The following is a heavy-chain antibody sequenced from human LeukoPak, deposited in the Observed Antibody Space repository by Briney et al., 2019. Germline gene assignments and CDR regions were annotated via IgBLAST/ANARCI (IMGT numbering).Heavy chain of an antibody. V-gene: IGHV1-69*05. CDR1: GGTFSSYA. J-gene: IGHJ4*02. D-gene: IGHD1-26*01. CDR3: ASGPLVGATRYYFDH. CDR2: IIPIFGTA. Sequence: GASVKVSCKASGGTFSSYAISWVRQAPGQGLEWMGGIIPIFGTANYAQKFQGRVTITTDESTSTAYMELSSLRSEDTAVYYCASGPLVGATRYYFDHWGQGTLVTVSS.